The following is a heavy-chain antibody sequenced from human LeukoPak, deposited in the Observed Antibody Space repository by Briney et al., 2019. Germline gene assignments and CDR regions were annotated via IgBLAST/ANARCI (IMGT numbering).Heavy chain of an antibody. D-gene: IGHD1-1*01. Sequence: SETLSLTCAVYGGSFSGYYWSWVRQPPGKGLEWIGEINHSGSTNYNPSLKSRVTISVDTSKNQFSLKLSSVTAADTAVYYCARRRYKGTLDYWGQGTLVTVSS. CDR3: ARRRYKGTLDY. V-gene: IGHV4-34*01. CDR1: GGSFSGYY. CDR2: INHSGST. J-gene: IGHJ4*02.